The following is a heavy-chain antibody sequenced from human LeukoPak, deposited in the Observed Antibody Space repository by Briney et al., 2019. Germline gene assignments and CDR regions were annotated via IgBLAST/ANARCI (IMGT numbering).Heavy chain of an antibody. CDR3: ATISGSSEYLDY. D-gene: IGHD1-26*01. CDR1: GFTFSTYA. J-gene: IGHJ4*02. V-gene: IGHV3-23*01. Sequence: GGSLRLSCAASGFTFSTYAMSWVRQAPGKGLEWVSGISASGGATYSAESVRGRFTISRDNSKNTLYLQMNSLRVDDTAAYYCATISGSSEYLDYWGQGTLVTVSS. CDR2: ISASGGAT.